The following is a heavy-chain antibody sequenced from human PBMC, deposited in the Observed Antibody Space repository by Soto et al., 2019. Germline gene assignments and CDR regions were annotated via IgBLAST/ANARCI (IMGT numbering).Heavy chain of an antibody. CDR2: ISAYNGNT. CDR1: CYAFTNYG. V-gene: IGHV1-18*04. Sequence: XSVKVSCKSSCYAFTNYGISWVRQAPGQGLEWMGWISAYNGNTNYAQKLQGRVTMTTDTSTSTAYMELRSLRSDDTAVYYCARERDWWFDHWGQGTLVTVSS. J-gene: IGHJ5*02. CDR3: ARERDWWFDH. D-gene: IGHD3-9*01.